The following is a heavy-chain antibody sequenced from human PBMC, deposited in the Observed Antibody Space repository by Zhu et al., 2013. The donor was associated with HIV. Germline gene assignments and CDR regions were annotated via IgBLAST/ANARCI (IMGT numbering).Heavy chain of an antibody. CDR3: ARGEGSDNTGYWVY. V-gene: IGHV1-69*01. J-gene: IGHJ4*02. Sequence: QVQLVQSGAEVKKPGASVKVSCKASGYTFYSYAISWVRQAPGQGLEWMGGIIPIFGTTNYAQKFQGRVTITADESTSTAYMELSSLRSEDTAVYYCARGEGSDNTGYWVYWGQGTLVTVSS. CDR1: GYTFYSYA. CDR2: IIPIFGTT. D-gene: IGHD3-22*01.